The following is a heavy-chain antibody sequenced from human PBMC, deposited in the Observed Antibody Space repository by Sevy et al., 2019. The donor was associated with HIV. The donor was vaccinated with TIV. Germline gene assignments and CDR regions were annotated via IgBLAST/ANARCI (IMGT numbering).Heavy chain of an antibody. CDR3: ARGRNDYGDYGDGDYYYYGMDF. Sequence: GGSLRLSCAASGFTFSSYDMHWVRQATGKGLEWVSAIGTAGDPYYPGSVKGRFTISRENAKNSLYLQMNSLRAGETAVYYCARGRNDYGDYGDGDYYYYGMDFWGQGTTVTVSS. CDR1: GFTFSSYD. J-gene: IGHJ6*02. CDR2: IGTAGDP. V-gene: IGHV3-13*05. D-gene: IGHD4-17*01.